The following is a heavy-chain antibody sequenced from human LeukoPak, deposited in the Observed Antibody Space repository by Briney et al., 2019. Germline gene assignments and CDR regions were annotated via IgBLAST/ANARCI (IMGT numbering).Heavy chain of an antibody. Sequence: GGSLRLSCAASGFTFSSYEMNWVRQAPGKGLEWVSYISSSGSTIYYVDSVKGRFTISRDNAKNSLYLRMNSLRAEDTAVYYCARELGNSGSHGWGQGTLVTVSS. V-gene: IGHV3-48*03. CDR1: GFTFSSYE. D-gene: IGHD1-26*01. J-gene: IGHJ4*02. CDR3: ARELGNSGSHG. CDR2: ISSSGSTI.